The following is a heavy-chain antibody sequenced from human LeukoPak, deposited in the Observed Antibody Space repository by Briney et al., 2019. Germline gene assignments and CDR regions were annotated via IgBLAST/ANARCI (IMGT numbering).Heavy chain of an antibody. Sequence: PSETLSLTCTVSGGSISSYYWSWIRQPAGKGLEWIGRIYTSGSTNYNPSLKSRVTMSVDTSKNQFSLKLSSVTAADTAVYYCARGFEGGSGSYKKGDYYYYYMDVWGKGTTVTISS. D-gene: IGHD3-10*01. CDR3: ARGFEGGSGSYKKGDYYYYYMDV. J-gene: IGHJ6*03. CDR2: IYTSGST. CDR1: GGSISSYY. V-gene: IGHV4-4*07.